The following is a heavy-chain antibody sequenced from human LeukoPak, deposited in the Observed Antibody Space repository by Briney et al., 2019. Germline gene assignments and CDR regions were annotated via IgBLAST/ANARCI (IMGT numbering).Heavy chain of an antibody. V-gene: IGHV4-34*01. CDR3: ARVWAPIVVVPAAPNWFDP. D-gene: IGHD2-2*01. Sequence: SETLSLTCAVYGGSFSGYYWSWIRQPPGKGLEWIGEINHSGSTNYNPSLKSRVTISVDTSKNQFSLKLSSVTAADTAVYYCARVWAPIVVVPAAPNWFDPWGQGTLVTLSS. J-gene: IGHJ5*02. CDR2: INHSGST. CDR1: GGSFSGYY.